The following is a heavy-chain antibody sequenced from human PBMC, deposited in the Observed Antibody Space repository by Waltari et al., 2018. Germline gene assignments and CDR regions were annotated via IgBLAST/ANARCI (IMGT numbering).Heavy chain of an antibody. V-gene: IGHV7-4-1*01. Sequence: QVQLVQAGSELKKPGAAVKVSCKASGYTFTRSAMNWVRQAPGQGLEWMGWINTNTGNPTYAQGFTGRFVFSLDTSVSTAYLQICSLKAEDTAVYYCARGGLLAVFDYLGQGTLVTVSS. D-gene: IGHD1-26*01. CDR2: INTNTGNP. CDR1: GYTFTRSA. J-gene: IGHJ4*02. CDR3: ARGGLLAVFDY.